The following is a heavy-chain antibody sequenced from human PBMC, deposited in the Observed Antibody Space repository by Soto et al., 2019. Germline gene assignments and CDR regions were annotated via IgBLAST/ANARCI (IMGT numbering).Heavy chain of an antibody. V-gene: IGHV5-51*01. CDR3: ARESTGQFDY. D-gene: IGHD2-2*01. Sequence: GESLKISCQGFGYNFPSDWIGWVRQKPGKGLEWMGIINPDDSHTRYSPPFQGQVTFSADTSISTVYLQWDSLKASDTAIYHCARESTGQFDYWGQGTQVTVSS. CDR2: INPDDSHT. CDR1: GYNFPSDW. J-gene: IGHJ4*02.